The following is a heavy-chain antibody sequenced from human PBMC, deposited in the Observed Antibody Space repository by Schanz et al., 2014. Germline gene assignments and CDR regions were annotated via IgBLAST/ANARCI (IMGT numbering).Heavy chain of an antibody. V-gene: IGHV3-21*01. Sequence: EVQLVESGGGLVKPGGSLRLSCEASEFTFSSYKMNWVRQAPGKGLEWVSSISSSGSYIHYADSVEGRFTISRDNSKNTLYLQMNSLRAEDTALYYCARDSGPYYDKSMDVWGQGTTVAVSS. CDR2: ISSSGSYI. CDR3: ARDSGPYYDKSMDV. D-gene: IGHD3-9*01. J-gene: IGHJ6*02. CDR1: EFTFSSYK.